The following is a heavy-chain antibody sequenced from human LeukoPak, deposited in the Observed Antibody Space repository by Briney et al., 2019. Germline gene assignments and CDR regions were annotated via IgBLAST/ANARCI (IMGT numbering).Heavy chain of an antibody. CDR2: ISAYNGNT. V-gene: IGHV1-18*01. J-gene: IGHJ6*02. CDR1: GYTFTSYG. Sequence: WASVKVSCKASGYTFTSYGISWVRQAPGQGLEWMGWISAYNGNTNYAQKLQGRVTMTTDTSTSTAYMELRSLRSDDTAVYYCARARPLSNYYGSGVDVGGQGTTVTVSS. CDR3: ARARPLSNYYGSGVDV. D-gene: IGHD3-10*01.